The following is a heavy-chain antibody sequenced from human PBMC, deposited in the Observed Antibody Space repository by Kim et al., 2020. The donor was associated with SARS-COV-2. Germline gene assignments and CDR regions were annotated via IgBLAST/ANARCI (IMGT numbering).Heavy chain of an antibody. CDR3: ARAGIAAAEGWFDP. Sequence: SETLSLTCTVSNGSISSGCYYWSWIRQHPGKGLEWIGYIYYSGSTFYNPSLKSRVTISVNTSKNQFSLKLSSVTAADTAVYYCARAGIAAAEGWFDPWGQETLVTVSS. CDR2: IYYSGST. J-gene: IGHJ5*02. V-gene: IGHV4-31*03. CDR1: NGSISSGCYY. D-gene: IGHD6-13*01.